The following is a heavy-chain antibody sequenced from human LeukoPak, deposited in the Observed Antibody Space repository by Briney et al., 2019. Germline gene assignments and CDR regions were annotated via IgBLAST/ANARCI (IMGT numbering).Heavy chain of an antibody. V-gene: IGHV3-53*01. CDR1: GFTFSSNY. J-gene: IGHJ4*02. Sequence: GGSLRLSCAASGFTFSSNYMSWVRQAPGKGLEWVSVIYSGGSTYYADSVKGRFTISRDNSKNTLYLQMNSLRAEDTAVYYCARRDGYNYGFFDYWGQGTLVTVSS. D-gene: IGHD5-24*01. CDR3: ARRDGYNYGFFDY. CDR2: IYSGGST.